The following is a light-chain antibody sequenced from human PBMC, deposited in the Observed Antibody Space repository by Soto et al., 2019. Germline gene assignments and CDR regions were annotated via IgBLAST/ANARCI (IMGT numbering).Light chain of an antibody. Sequence: VLTQPPSVSVSPGQTASITCSGDKLGDKYACWYQQKPGQSPVLVIYQDSKRPSGIPERFSGSNSGNTATLTISGTQAMDEADYYCQAWDSSTVVFGGGTKVTVL. V-gene: IGLV3-1*01. CDR2: QDS. J-gene: IGLJ2*01. CDR3: QAWDSSTVV. CDR1: KLGDKY.